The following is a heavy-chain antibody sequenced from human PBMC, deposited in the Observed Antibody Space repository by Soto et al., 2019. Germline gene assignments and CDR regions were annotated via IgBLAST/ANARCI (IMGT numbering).Heavy chain of an antibody. Sequence: LRLSCVASGFTFSSYWMQWVRQAPGKGLVWVSRINSDGSTTTYADPVKGRFTISRDNAKNTVYLQMNSLRAEDTAVYFCARAAERWYFDYWGQGALVTVSS. J-gene: IGHJ4*02. CDR3: ARAAERWYFDY. D-gene: IGHD4-17*01. CDR1: GFTFSSYW. V-gene: IGHV3-74*01. CDR2: INSDGSTT.